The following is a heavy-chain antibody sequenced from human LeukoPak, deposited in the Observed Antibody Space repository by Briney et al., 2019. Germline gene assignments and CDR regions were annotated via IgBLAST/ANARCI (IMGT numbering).Heavy chain of an antibody. V-gene: IGHV1-69*13. J-gene: IGHJ4*02. CDR1: GGTFSSYA. D-gene: IGHD6-13*01. CDR3: ARHRIAAAGGAYY. Sequence: SVKVSCKASGGTFSSYAISWVRQAPGQGLEWMGGIIPIFGTANYAQKFQGRVTITADESTSTAYMELSSLRSEDTAVYYCARHRIAAAGGAYYWGQGTLVAVSS. CDR2: IIPIFGTA.